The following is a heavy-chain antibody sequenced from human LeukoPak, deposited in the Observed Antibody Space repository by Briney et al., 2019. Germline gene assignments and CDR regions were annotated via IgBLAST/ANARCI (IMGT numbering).Heavy chain of an antibody. CDR3: ARDWGQYSSGWYLRWFDP. D-gene: IGHD6-19*01. CDR1: GGSISSYY. V-gene: IGHV4-59*01. J-gene: IGHJ5*02. CDR2: IYYSGST. Sequence: SETLSLTCTVSGGSISSYYWSWIRQPPGKGREGIGYIYYSGSTNYNPSLKSRVTISVDTSKNQFSLKLSSVTAADTAVYYCARDWGQYSSGWYLRWFDPWGPGTLVTVSS.